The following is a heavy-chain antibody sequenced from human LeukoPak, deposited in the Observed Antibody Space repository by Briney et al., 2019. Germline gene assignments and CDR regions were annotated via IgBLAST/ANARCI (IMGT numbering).Heavy chain of an antibody. CDR2: IYSSGST. V-gene: IGHV4-59*01. CDR3: ARATYSSGWPDS. CDR1: GDSIGTYY. D-gene: IGHD6-19*01. J-gene: IGHJ5*01. Sequence: KPSETLSLTCTVSGDSIGTYYWSWIRQPPGKGLEWIGYIYSSGSTKHNPSLKSRVTMSVDTSKNQFSLKLRSVTAADTAVYYCARATYSSGWPDSWGQGTLVTVSS.